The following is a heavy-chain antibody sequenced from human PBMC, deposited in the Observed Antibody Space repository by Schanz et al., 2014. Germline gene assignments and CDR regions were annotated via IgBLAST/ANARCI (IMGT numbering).Heavy chain of an antibody. CDR3: ARVVLAATGPRNYYYYGMDV. Sequence: EVQLVESGGGLVKPGGSLRLSCAASGFTFSSYWMSWVRQAPGKGLEWVANIKQDGSEKYYVDSVKGRFTISRDNAKNSLYLQMNSLRAEDTAVYYCARVVLAATGPRNYYYYGMDVWGQGTTVTVSS. J-gene: IGHJ6*02. CDR2: IKQDGSEK. V-gene: IGHV3-7*01. CDR1: GFTFSSYW. D-gene: IGHD6-13*01.